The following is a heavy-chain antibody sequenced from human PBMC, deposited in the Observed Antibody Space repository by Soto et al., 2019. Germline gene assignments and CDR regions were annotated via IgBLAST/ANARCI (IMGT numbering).Heavy chain of an antibody. Sequence: PSETLSLTCTVSGGSISSYYWSWIRQPPGKGLEWIGYIYYNGSTNYNPSLKSRVTISVDTSKNQFSLKLSSVTAADTAVYYCARARLSRSWWFDPWGQGTLVTVSS. CDR1: GGSISSYY. CDR2: IYYNGST. CDR3: ARARLSRSWWFDP. V-gene: IGHV4-59*01. J-gene: IGHJ5*02. D-gene: IGHD3-10*01.